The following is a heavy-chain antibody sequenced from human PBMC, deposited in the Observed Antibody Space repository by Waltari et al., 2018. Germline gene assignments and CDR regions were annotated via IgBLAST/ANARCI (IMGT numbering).Heavy chain of an antibody. V-gene: IGHV3-23*04. CDR2: IGTSGATT. CDR1: GFPFRRSS. J-gene: IGHJ4*02. CDR3: AKMRCGVTTAFDY. Sequence: VPFVASGGVLVNPGWSLRLSCSAPGFPFRRSSLGGVRQAPGKGLEWISSIGTSGATTYYVDSVKGRFANSRDNSHNTLYLQVNRLRAEDTATYYCAKMRCGVTTAFDYWGQGTLVTVSS. D-gene: IGHD4-4*01.